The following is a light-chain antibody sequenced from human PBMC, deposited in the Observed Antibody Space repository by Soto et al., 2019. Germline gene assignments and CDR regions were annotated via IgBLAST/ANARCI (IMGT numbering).Light chain of an antibody. CDR2: AAS. V-gene: IGKV1-39*01. J-gene: IGKJ2*01. Sequence: DIQMTQSPSSLSAAVGDRVTITCRASQSISSYLNWYQQKPGKAPKLLIYAASSLQSGVPSRFSGSGSGTDFTLTISSMQPEDFATYYCQRSYSTNTFGQGTKLEIK. CDR3: QRSYSTNT. CDR1: QSISSY.